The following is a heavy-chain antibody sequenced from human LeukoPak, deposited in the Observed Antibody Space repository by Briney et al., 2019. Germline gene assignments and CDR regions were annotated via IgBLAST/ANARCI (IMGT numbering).Heavy chain of an antibody. Sequence: GGSLRLSCAASGFTFSSYAMSWVRQAPGKGLEWVSAISGSGGSTYYADSVKGRSTISRDNSKNTLYLQMNSLRAEDTAVYYCAKDPTMVQGVITDYWGQGTLVTVSS. CDR2: ISGSGGST. J-gene: IGHJ4*02. CDR3: AKDPTMVQGVITDY. CDR1: GFTFSSYA. D-gene: IGHD3-10*01. V-gene: IGHV3-23*01.